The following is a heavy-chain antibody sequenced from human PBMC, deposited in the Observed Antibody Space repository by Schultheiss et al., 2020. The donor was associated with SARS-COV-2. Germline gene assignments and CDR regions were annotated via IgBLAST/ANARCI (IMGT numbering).Heavy chain of an antibody. CDR3: ARAKQLGYYYGMDV. J-gene: IGHJ6*02. V-gene: IGHV3-20*04. CDR2: INWYGDSA. CDR1: GFTFEDIG. D-gene: IGHD6-6*01. Sequence: GGSLRLSCAASGFTFEDIGMSWVRQAPGKGLEWVSGINWYGDSATYADSVRGRFTISRDNAKNSLYLQMNSLRDEDTAVYYCARAKQLGYYYGMDVWGQGTTVTGSS.